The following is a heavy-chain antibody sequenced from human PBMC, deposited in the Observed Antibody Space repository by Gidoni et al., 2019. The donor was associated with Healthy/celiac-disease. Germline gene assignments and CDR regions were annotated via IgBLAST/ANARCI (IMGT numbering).Heavy chain of an antibody. Sequence: EVQLVESGGGLVKPGGSLDTSCSASDFPFSSYSMNWVRQAPGKGLEWVSSISSSSSYKDYADSVKGRFTISRDNAKNSLYLQMNSLRAEDTAVYYCARVKPGDVGAFDIWGQGTMVTVSS. D-gene: IGHD1-1*01. CDR1: DFPFSSYS. V-gene: IGHV3-21*01. CDR2: ISSSSSYK. CDR3: ARVKPGDVGAFDI. J-gene: IGHJ3*02.